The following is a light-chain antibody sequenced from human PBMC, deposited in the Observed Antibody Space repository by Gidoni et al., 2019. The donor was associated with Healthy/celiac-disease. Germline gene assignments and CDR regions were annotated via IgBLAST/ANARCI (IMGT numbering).Light chain of an antibody. Sequence: DIQMTQSPSTLSASVGDRVTITCRSSQSISSWLAWYQQKPGKAPKLLIYKACSLESGVPSRISGSGSGTEFTLTISSLQPDDFATYYCQQYNSYSGTFGGGTKVEIK. CDR2: KAC. CDR3: QQYNSYSGT. J-gene: IGKJ4*01. V-gene: IGKV1-5*03. CDR1: QSISSW.